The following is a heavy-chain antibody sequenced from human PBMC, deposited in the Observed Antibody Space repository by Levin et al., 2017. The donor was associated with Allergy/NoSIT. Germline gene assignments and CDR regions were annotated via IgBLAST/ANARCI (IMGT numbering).Heavy chain of an antibody. J-gene: IGHJ3*02. Sequence: GESLKISCAASRFTFSNAWMTWVRQAPGKGLEWVGRIKTKTEAGTTEYAAPVKGRFTISRDDSKNTVYLQMNSLKTEDTAVYYCTTNPAVGRPRWIDPEDSVDIWGQGTTVTVFS. V-gene: IGHV3-15*01. D-gene: IGHD1-1*01. CDR3: TTNPAVGRPRWIDPEDSVDI. CDR2: IKTKTEAGTT. CDR1: RFTFSNAW.